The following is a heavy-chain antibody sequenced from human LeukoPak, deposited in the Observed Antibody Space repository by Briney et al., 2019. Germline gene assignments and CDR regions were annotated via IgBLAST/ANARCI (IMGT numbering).Heavy chain of an antibody. D-gene: IGHD6-19*01. Sequence: ASVKVSCKASGYTFTDYYIHWLRQAPRQGLEWMGCIDPNRGGTNYAQKFQGRVSVTRDTSISTAYMELSSLRSEDTAVYYCARGPDLYSSGWYGFDYWGQGTLVTVSS. CDR1: GYTFTDYY. V-gene: IGHV1-2*02. J-gene: IGHJ4*02. CDR2: IDPNRGGT. CDR3: ARGPDLYSSGWYGFDY.